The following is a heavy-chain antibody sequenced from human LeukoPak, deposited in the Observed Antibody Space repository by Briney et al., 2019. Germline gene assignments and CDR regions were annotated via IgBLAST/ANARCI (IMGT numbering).Heavy chain of an antibody. V-gene: IGHV3-21*01. CDR1: EFTFSDFG. J-gene: IGHJ6*03. D-gene: IGHD2-2*01. CDR2: ISSSGSLI. Sequence: KPGGSLRLSCEASEFTFSDFGMNWVRQAPGRGLEWISRISSSGSLINYADSVKGRFTISRDNAKNSMYLQMNSLRLDDTAVYYCVRGQGYCSDIRCSPGYYMDVWGKGTTVTVSS. CDR3: VRGQGYCSDIRCSPGYYMDV.